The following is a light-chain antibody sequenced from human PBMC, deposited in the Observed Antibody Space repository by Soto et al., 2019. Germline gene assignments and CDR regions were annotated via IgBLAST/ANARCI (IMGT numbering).Light chain of an antibody. CDR1: QSVSSN. J-gene: IGKJ1*01. Sequence: EIVMTQSPATLSMSPGERATLSCRASQSVSSNLAWYQQKPGQAPRLLIYGASTRATAIPARYSGSGSGTDFILTISILQSEDFAVYYCQQYNNWWTFGQGTKVEIK. CDR3: QQYNNWWT. CDR2: GAS. V-gene: IGKV3-15*01.